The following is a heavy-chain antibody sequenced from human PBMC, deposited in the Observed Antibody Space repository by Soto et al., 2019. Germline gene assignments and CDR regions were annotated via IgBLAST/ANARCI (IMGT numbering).Heavy chain of an antibody. D-gene: IGHD4-17*01. Sequence: QVQLQESGPGLVKPSQTLSLTCTVSGGSISSGSYCWSWIRQHPGKGLEWIGYIYYRGSTYYNPSLKSRVTISVDTSKNQFSLKLSSVTAADTAVYYCAIAVTTVTTYDYWGQGTLVTVSS. CDR2: IYYRGST. CDR1: GGSISSGSYC. CDR3: AIAVTTVTTYDY. V-gene: IGHV4-31*03. J-gene: IGHJ4*02.